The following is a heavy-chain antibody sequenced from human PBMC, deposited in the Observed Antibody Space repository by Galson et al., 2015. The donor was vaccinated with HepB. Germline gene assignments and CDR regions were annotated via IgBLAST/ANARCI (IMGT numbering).Heavy chain of an antibody. Sequence: SVKVSCKASGGTFSSYAISWVRQAPGQGLEWMGRIIPILGIANYAQKFQGRVTITADKSTSTAYMELSSLRSEDTAVYYCARDRLDLYYGGNNYFDYWGQGTLVTVSS. J-gene: IGHJ4*02. D-gene: IGHD4-23*01. CDR1: GGTFSSYA. CDR3: ARDRLDLYYGGNNYFDY. CDR2: IIPILGIA. V-gene: IGHV1-69*04.